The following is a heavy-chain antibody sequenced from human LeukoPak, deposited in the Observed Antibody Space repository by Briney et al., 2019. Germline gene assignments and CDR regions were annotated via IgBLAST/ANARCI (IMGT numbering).Heavy chain of an antibody. CDR1: GGSISSYY. D-gene: IGHD3-22*01. J-gene: IGHJ4*02. Sequence: SETLSLTCTVSGGSISSYYWSWIRQPPGEGLEWIGYIYYSGSTNYNPSLKSRVTISVDTSKNQFSLKLSSVTAADTAVYYCARQYANYYDSSGYYYFSLVYFDYWGQGTLVTVSS. CDR2: IYYSGST. CDR3: ARQYANYYDSSGYYYFSLVYFDY. V-gene: IGHV4-59*08.